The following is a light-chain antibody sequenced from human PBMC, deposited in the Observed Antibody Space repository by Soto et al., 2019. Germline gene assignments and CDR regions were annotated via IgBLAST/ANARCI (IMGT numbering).Light chain of an antibody. V-gene: IGLV2-14*01. CDR1: SSDVGGYNY. Sequence: QSALTQPASVSGSPGQSITISCTGTSSDVGGYNYVAWYQQHPGKVPRLMIYEVSNRPSGVSNRFSGSKSGSTASLTISGLQAEDEADYYCISYTRRSTYYVFGNGTKVTVX. J-gene: IGLJ1*01. CDR2: EVS. CDR3: ISYTRRSTYYV.